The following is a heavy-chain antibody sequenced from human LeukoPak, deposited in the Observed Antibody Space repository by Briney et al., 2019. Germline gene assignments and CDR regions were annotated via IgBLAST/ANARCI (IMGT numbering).Heavy chain of an antibody. CDR1: GGSISSGSYY. CDR2: IYTSGST. V-gene: IGHV4-61*09. J-gene: IGHJ5*02. D-gene: IGHD6-13*01. CDR3: ARDGLYSSSWFPGYWFDP. Sequence: SETLSLTCTVSGGSISSGSYYWSWIRQPAGKGLEWIGHIYTSGSTNYNPSLKSRVTISVDTSKNQFSLKLSSVTAADTAVYYCARDGLYSSSWFPGYWFDPWGQGTLVTVSS.